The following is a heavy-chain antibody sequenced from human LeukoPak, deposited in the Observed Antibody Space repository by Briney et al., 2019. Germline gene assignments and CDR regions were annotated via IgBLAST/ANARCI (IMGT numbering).Heavy chain of an antibody. CDR2: INWNGGST. CDR1: GFTFDDYG. CDR3: AREGTYCSSTSCSSHFDY. V-gene: IGHV3-20*04. Sequence: PGGSLRLSCAASGFTFDDYGMSWVRQAPGKGLEWVSGINWNGGSTGYADSVKGRFTISRDNAKNSLYLQMNSLRAEDTALYYCAREGTYCSSTSCSSHFDYWGQGTLVTVSS. J-gene: IGHJ4*02. D-gene: IGHD2-2*01.